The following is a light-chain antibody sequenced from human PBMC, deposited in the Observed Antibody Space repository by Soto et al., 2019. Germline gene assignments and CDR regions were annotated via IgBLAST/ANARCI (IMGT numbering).Light chain of an antibody. CDR2: DAS. CDR1: QSVSSY. V-gene: IGKV3-11*01. J-gene: IGKJ4*01. CDR3: QQRSNWPGLT. Sequence: EIVLTQSPATLSLSPGERATLSCRASQSVSSYLAWYQQKPGQAPRLLIYDASNRATGIPARFSGSGSGTDFTLTISSLEPEDFAVYYCQQRSNWPGLTFGGGTKE.